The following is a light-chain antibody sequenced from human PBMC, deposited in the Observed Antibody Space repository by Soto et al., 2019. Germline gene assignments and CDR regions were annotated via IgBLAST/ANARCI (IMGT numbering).Light chain of an antibody. J-gene: IGLJ2*01. CDR3: SSYTGTNNFVL. Sequence: QSVLTQPPSASGSPGQSVTLSCTGTNTDIGGHKYVSWYQNHPGKSPKLLIYDVSERPSGVPDRFSGFKSANAAALTFSGLQAYYEAMYYCSSYTGTNNFVLVGGGTKLTAL. CDR2: DVS. V-gene: IGLV2-8*01. CDR1: NTDIGGHKY.